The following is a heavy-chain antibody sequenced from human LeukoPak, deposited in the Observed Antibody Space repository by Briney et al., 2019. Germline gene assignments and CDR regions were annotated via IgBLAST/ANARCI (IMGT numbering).Heavy chain of an antibody. CDR2: INHSGST. CDR3: ARGRIRAGLGTYQLPVYGMDV. J-gene: IGHJ6*02. D-gene: IGHD2-2*01. CDR1: GGSLSGHY. V-gene: IGHV4-34*01. Sequence: KASETLSLMRAVYGGSLSGHYWSWTRHPPGRGREWIGEINHSGSTNYIPSLKSRVTISLDTSKNQFSLKLSSVTAADTAVYYCARGRIRAGLGTYQLPVYGMDVWGQGTTVTVSS.